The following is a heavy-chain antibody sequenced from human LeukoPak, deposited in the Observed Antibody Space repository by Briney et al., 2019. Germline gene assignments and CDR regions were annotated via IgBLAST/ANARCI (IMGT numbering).Heavy chain of an antibody. V-gene: IGHV1-69*05. CDR3: ARPRFREYENFDY. Sequence: SVKVSCKASGGTFSSYAISWVRQAPGQGLEWMGRIIPIFGTANYAQKFQGRVTITTDESTSTAYMELSSLRSEDTAVYYCARPRFREYENFDYWGQGTLVTVSS. D-gene: IGHD2/OR15-2a*01. J-gene: IGHJ4*02. CDR2: IIPIFGTA. CDR1: GGTFSSYA.